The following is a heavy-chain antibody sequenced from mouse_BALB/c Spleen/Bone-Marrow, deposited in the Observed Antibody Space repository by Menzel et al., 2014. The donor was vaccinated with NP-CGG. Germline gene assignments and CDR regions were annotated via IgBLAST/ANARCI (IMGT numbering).Heavy chain of an antibody. J-gene: IGHJ2*01. CDR3: ARHYRYAYYFDY. CDR1: GYTFTSSW. Sequence: QVQLQQSGSVLVRPGASVKLSCKASGYTFTSSWMHWAKQRPGQGLEWIGEIHPNSSNTNYNEKFKGKATLTVDTSSSTAYVDLRSLTSEDSAVYYCARHYRYAYYFDYWGQGTTLTVST. D-gene: IGHD2-14*01. CDR2: IHPNSSNT. V-gene: IGHV1S130*01.